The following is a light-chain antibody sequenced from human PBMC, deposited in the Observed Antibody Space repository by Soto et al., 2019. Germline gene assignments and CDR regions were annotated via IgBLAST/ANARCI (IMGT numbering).Light chain of an antibody. J-gene: IGKJ4*01. Sequence: DIQMTQSPSSLSASVGDRVTITCQASQDISNYLNWYQQKPGKAPKLLIYDASNLETGVPSRFSGSGSGTDFTFTISSLQPEEIATYYCQQYDNRPPTFGGGTKVEIK. CDR2: DAS. CDR1: QDISNY. CDR3: QQYDNRPPT. V-gene: IGKV1-33*01.